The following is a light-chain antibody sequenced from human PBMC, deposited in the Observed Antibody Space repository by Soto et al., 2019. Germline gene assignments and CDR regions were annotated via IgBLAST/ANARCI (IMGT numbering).Light chain of an antibody. J-gene: IGKJ4*01. CDR1: QGIYSY. Sequence: DIQLTQSPSFMSASVGDRVTITCRASQGIYSYLAWYQQQPGKAPKLLIYTASTLQSGVPSRFNGSGSGTELALTISSLQPEEFAPYYCQQRKSYPLTFGGGTKLEIK. V-gene: IGKV1-9*01. CDR2: TAS. CDR3: QQRKSYPLT.